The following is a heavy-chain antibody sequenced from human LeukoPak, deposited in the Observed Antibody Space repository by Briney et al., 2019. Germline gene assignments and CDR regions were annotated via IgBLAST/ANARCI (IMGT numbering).Heavy chain of an antibody. CDR1: GYTFTGYY. Sequence: ASVKVSCKASGYTFTGYYMHWVRQAPGQGLEWMGWINPNSGGTNYAQKFQGRVTMTRDTSISTAYMELSRLRSDDTAVYYCARDLFSSGWYYYGMDVWGQGTTVTVSS. V-gene: IGHV1-2*02. CDR3: ARDLFSSGWYYYGMDV. CDR2: INPNSGGT. D-gene: IGHD6-19*01. J-gene: IGHJ6*02.